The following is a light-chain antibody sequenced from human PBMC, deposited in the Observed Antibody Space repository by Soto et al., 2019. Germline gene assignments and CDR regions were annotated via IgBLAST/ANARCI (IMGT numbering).Light chain of an antibody. CDR2: PAS. CDR1: QGISSTY. Sequence: DIQLTKSPSFLSAFVGDRVTITSRSIQGISSTYLAWYQQKPGKAPKLLIYPASTLQSGVPSSFSGTGSRTEFTLTISSLQHEDFATYYCDQLDNYPSTFGGGTKVDIK. V-gene: IGKV1-9*01. CDR3: DQLDNYPST. J-gene: IGKJ4*01.